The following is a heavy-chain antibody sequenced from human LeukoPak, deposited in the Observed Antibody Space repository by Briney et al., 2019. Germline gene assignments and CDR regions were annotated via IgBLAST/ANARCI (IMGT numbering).Heavy chain of an antibody. CDR3: ARHISGQPFDY. V-gene: IGHV3-7*03. J-gene: IGHJ4*02. CDR1: GFPFSNYW. Sequence: GGSLRLSCAASGFPFSNYWMNWVRQAPGNALEWVAYIRKGGSERYYVDSVKGRFTISRDNARNSLYLQMNSLRADDTAVYYCARHISGQPFDYWGQGTLVTVSS. CDR2: IRKGGSER. D-gene: IGHD6-19*01.